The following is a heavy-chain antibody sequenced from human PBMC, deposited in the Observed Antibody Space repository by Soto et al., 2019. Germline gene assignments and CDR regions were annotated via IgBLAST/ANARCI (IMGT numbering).Heavy chain of an antibody. CDR3: ASPREGQWLVFDH. CDR2: ISKDGLDR. D-gene: IGHD6-19*01. CDR1: GFTFSDFG. Sequence: GGSLRLSCVVSGFTFSDFGMHWVRQSPGEGLAWVASISKDGLDRYYSESVKGRFTISRDDSKNTVFLQMNSLKVEDTAAYFCASPREGQWLVFDHWGQRTLVTV. J-gene: IGHJ4*02. V-gene: IGHV3-30*19.